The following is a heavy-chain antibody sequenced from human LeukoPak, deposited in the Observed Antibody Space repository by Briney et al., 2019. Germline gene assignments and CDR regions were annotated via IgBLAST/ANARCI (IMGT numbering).Heavy chain of an antibody. CDR2: ISGRGGST. V-gene: IGHV3-23*01. CDR1: EYSFSSYA. J-gene: IGHJ4*02. Sequence: SGGSLRLSCVAAEYSFSSYAMSWVRHAPEGGLECILAISGRGGSTYYADSVEGRFTISRDNSKNTLYLHMSSLRAEDTAVYYCAKDRDHDQCYFDYWGQGALVTVSS. CDR3: AKDRDHDQCYFDY.